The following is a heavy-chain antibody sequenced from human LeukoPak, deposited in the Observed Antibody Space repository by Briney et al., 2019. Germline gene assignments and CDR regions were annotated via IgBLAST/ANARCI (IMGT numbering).Heavy chain of an antibody. CDR1: EFTFSNYW. V-gene: IGHV3-66*01. D-gene: IGHD5-24*01. CDR3: ARDDGGMDV. CDR2: IYSGGST. J-gene: IGHJ6*02. Sequence: PGGSLRLSCAASEFTFSNYWMTWVRQAPGKGLEWVSVIYSGGSTYYADSVKGRFTISRDNSKNTLYLQMNSLRAEDTAVYYCARDDGGMDVWGQGATVTVSS.